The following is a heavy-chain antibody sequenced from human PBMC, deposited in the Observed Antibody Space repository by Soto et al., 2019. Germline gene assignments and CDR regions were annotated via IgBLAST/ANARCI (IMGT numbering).Heavy chain of an antibody. D-gene: IGHD1-1*01. Sequence: SETLSLTGTVSGASISGFYWSWIRKSAGKGLEWIGRIYATGTTDYNPSLKSRVMMSVDTSKKQFSLKLRSVTAADTAVYYCVRDGTKTLRDWFDPWGQGISVTVSS. V-gene: IGHV4-4*07. J-gene: IGHJ5*02. CDR1: GASISGFY. CDR2: IYATGTT. CDR3: VRDGTKTLRDWFDP.